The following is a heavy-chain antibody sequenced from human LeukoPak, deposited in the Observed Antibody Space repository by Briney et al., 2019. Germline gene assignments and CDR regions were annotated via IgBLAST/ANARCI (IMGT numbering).Heavy chain of an antibody. Sequence: GASVKVSCKVSGYTLTELSMHWVRQAPGKGLEWMGGFDPEGGETIYAQKFQGRVTMTEDTSTDTAYMELSSLRSEDTAVYYCATELSSSGYFRFDYWGQGTLVTVSS. CDR3: ATELSSSGYFRFDY. V-gene: IGHV1-24*01. J-gene: IGHJ4*02. CDR2: FDPEGGET. CDR1: GYTLTELS. D-gene: IGHD3-22*01.